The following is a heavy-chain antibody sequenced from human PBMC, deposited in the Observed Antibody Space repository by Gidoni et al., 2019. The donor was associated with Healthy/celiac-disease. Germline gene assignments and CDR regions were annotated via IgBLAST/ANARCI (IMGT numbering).Heavy chain of an antibody. J-gene: IGHJ6*02. CDR1: GFTFRGSA. CDR2: IRSKANSYAT. D-gene: IGHD1-1*01. V-gene: IGHV3-73*02. Sequence: EVQLVESGGGLVQPGGSLKLSCAASGFTFRGSAMQWVRQASGKGLEWVGRIRSKANSYATAYAASVKGRFTISRDDSKNTAYLQMNSLKTEDTAVYYCTRGHEGYNYDPRSYYYYGMDVWGQGTTVTVSS. CDR3: TRGHEGYNYDPRSYYYYGMDV.